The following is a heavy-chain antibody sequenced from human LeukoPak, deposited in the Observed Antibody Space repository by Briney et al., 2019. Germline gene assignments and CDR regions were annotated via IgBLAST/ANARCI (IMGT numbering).Heavy chain of an antibody. V-gene: IGHV3-11*01. D-gene: IGHD3-3*01. CDR3: ARDYGSGYYMAYYYGMDV. CDR2: ISSSGSTI. CDR1: GFTFSTHP. J-gene: IGHJ6*02. Sequence: GRSLRLSCAASGFTFSTHPMSWVRQAPGKGLEWVSYISSSGSTIYYADSVKGRFTISRDNAKNSLYLQMNSLRAEDTAVYYCARDYGSGYYMAYYYGMDVWGQGTTVTVSS.